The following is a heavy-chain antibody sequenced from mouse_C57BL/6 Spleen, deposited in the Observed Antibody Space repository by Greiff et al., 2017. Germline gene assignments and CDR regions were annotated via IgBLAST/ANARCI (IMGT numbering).Heavy chain of an antibody. D-gene: IGHD6-1*01. Sequence: QVHVKQSGAELARPGASVKMSCKASGYTFTSYTMHWVKQRPGQGLEWIGYINPSSGDTKYNQKFKDKATLTADKSSSTAYMQLSSLTSEDSAVYYCAGEPYWYFDVWGTGTTVTVSS. J-gene: IGHJ1*03. CDR1: GYTFTSYT. CDR3: AGEPYWYFDV. CDR2: INPSSGDT. V-gene: IGHV1-4*01.